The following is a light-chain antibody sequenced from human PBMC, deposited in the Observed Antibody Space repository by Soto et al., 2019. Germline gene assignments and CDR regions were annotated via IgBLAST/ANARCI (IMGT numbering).Light chain of an antibody. J-gene: IGLJ2*01. CDR3: SSYAGAYTLGV. V-gene: IGLV2-14*01. CDR1: SRDVGGYDF. CDR2: EVT. Sequence: QSALTQPASVSGSLGQSITISCTGTSRDVGGYDFVSWYQHHPGKAPRLMIYEVTNRPSGVSDRFSGSKSGNTASLTISGLQAEDEADYYCSSYAGAYTLGVFGGGTKLTVL.